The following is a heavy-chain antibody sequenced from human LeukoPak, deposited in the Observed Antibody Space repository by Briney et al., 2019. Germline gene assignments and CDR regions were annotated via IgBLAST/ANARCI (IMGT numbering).Heavy chain of an antibody. J-gene: IGHJ4*02. Sequence: ASVKVSCKASGYTFTSYGISWVRQAPGQGLEWMGWISAYNGNTNYAQKLQGRVTMTTDTSTSTAYMELRSLRSDDTAVYYCARGAHNSSSPPSVGYWGQGTLVTVSP. CDR2: ISAYNGNT. CDR1: GYTFTSYG. V-gene: IGHV1-18*01. CDR3: ARGAHNSSSPPSVGY. D-gene: IGHD6-6*01.